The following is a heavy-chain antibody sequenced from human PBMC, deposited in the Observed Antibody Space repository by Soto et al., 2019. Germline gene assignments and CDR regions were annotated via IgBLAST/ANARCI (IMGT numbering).Heavy chain of an antibody. Sequence: GPPVKVSCKASGFTFTSSAMQWVRQARGQRLEWIGWIVVGSGNTNYAQKIQERDTITRDMSASTAYMEMSSLRSEDTAVYYCATHHSGYDFGDYYYYYYMDVWGKGTTVTVSS. CDR2: IVVGSGNT. V-gene: IGHV1-58*02. D-gene: IGHD5-12*01. CDR1: GFTFTSSA. J-gene: IGHJ6*03. CDR3: ATHHSGYDFGDYYYYYYMDV.